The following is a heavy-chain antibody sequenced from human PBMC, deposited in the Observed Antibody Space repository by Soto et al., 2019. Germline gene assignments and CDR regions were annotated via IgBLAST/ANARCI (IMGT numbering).Heavy chain of an antibody. Sequence: AAVKVSCGASGYTFTDYYIHWVRQAPGQGVEWMGVMTPSDGSTNYAQSHQGRVTMTRDTSTRTVYVELSSLRSEDTAVSYCAKHGGGDCSNGFDIWGQGTKV. V-gene: IGHV1-46*01. CDR1: GYTFTDYY. D-gene: IGHD2-21*02. CDR3: AKHGGGDCSNGFDI. J-gene: IGHJ3*02. CDR2: MTPSDGST.